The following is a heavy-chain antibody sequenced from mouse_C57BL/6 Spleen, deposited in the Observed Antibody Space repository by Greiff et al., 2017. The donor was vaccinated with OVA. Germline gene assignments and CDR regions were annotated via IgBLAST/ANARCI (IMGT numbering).Heavy chain of an antibody. V-gene: IGHV5-9*01. Sequence: EVQVVESGGGLVKPGGSLKLSCAASGFTFSSYTMSWVRQTPEKRLEWVATISGGGGNTYYPDSVKGRFTISRDNAKNTLYLQMSSLRSEDTALYYCARYGDSNPFAYWGQGTLVTVSA. D-gene: IGHD2-5*01. CDR2: ISGGGGNT. J-gene: IGHJ3*01. CDR3: ARYGDSNPFAY. CDR1: GFTFSSYT.